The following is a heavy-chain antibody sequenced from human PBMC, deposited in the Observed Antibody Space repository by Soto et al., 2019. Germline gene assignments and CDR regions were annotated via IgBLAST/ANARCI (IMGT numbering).Heavy chain of an antibody. CDR1: GGSIRDYY. Sequence: KTSETLSLTCTVSGGSIRDYYWTWIRQPPGKGLEWIGYIYYSGRTNYNPSLKSRVSISVDTSKNHFSLQLRSVTAADTAVYYCARVGGDDFGNWGGFDYWGQGTLVTVSS. V-gene: IGHV4-59*01. J-gene: IGHJ4*02. D-gene: IGHD7-27*01. CDR2: IYYSGRT. CDR3: ARVGGDDFGNWGGFDY.